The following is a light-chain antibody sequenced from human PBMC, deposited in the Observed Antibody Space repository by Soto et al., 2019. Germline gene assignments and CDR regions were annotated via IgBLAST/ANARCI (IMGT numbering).Light chain of an antibody. Sequence: DIQMTQSPSTLSASVGDRVTITCRASQSVDTCLSWYQQKPGKALHLLLYKASSLETGVPSRFSGSGSVTEFTLTISSLQPDDFATYYCQQFYRYPWTFGQGTKVEIK. J-gene: IGKJ1*01. V-gene: IGKV1-5*03. CDR2: KAS. CDR3: QQFYRYPWT. CDR1: QSVDTC.